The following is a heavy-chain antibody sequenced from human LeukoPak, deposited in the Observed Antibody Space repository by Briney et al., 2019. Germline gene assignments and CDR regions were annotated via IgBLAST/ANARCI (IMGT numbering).Heavy chain of an antibody. J-gene: IGHJ4*02. V-gene: IGHV3-33*05. CDR3: VRNEATAGLSF. Sequence: GGSLRLSCAASGFIFSNFGMHWVRQAPGKGLEWVTFISYDGSNEYYADSVKGRSTISRDSSKNTLYLQMNSLRAEDTALYYCVRNEATAGLSFWGQGTLVTVSS. CDR2: ISYDGSNE. CDR1: GFIFSNFG. D-gene: IGHD3/OR15-3a*01.